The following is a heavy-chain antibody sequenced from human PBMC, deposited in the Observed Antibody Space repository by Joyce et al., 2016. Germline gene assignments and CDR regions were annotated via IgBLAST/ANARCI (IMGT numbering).Heavy chain of an antibody. Sequence: QVQLVQSGAEVKRTGSSVRVSCKASGGTFRSYGISWVRQAPGQGLEWMGQIIPMYLTPTYAQKFRGRVTVTADESTRTAYMELSNLRSEDTAVYYCATDFESTGYLPFDIWGQGTTITVSS. J-gene: IGHJ3*02. D-gene: IGHD3-22*01. CDR2: IIPMYLTP. CDR1: GGTFRSYG. CDR3: ATDFESTGYLPFDI. V-gene: IGHV1-69*12.